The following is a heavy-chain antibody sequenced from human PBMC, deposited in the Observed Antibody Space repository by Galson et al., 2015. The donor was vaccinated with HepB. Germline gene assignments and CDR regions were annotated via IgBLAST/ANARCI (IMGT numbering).Heavy chain of an antibody. CDR3: AKDLIGGMGRHGLVGATSDY. CDR1: GFTFSSYG. V-gene: IGHV3-30*18. Sequence: SLRLSCAASGFTFSSYGMHWVRQAPGKGLEWVAVISYDGSNKYYADSVKGRFTISRDNSKNTLYLQMNSLRAEDTAVYYCAKDLIGGMGRHGLVGATSDYWGQGTLVTVSS. J-gene: IGHJ4*02. CDR2: ISYDGSNK. D-gene: IGHD1-26*01.